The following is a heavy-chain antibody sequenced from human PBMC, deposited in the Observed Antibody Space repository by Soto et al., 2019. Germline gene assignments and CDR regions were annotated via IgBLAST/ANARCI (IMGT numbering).Heavy chain of an antibody. V-gene: IGHV5-51*01. CDR3: AKMPVAGTKTQEYYFDY. CDR1: GYSFTSYW. J-gene: IGHJ4*02. CDR2: IYPGDSDT. Sequence: PGESLKISCKGSGYSFTSYWIGWVRQMPGKGLEWMGIIYPGDSDTRYSPSFQGQVTISADKSISTAYLQWSSLKASDTAMYYCAKMPVAGTKTQEYYFDYWGQGTLVTVSS. D-gene: IGHD6-19*01.